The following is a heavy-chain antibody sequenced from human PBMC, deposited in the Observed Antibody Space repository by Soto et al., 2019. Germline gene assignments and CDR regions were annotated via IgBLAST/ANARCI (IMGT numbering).Heavy chain of an antibody. J-gene: IGHJ4*02. Sequence: EVQVVESGGGLIQPGGSLRLSCAVSGFTVTINYMSWVRQAPGKGLEWVSVIYTGGTTFYADSVKGRFTISRDTSRNTLYLQINSLRGEDTAVYYCHGYGHWGLGTLVTVSS. V-gene: IGHV3-53*01. D-gene: IGHD5-12*01. CDR1: GFTVTINY. CDR3: HGYGH. CDR2: IYTGGTT.